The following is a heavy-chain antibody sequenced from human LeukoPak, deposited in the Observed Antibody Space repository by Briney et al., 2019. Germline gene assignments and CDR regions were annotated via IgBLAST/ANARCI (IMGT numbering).Heavy chain of an antibody. CDR1: GFTFSSYG. V-gene: IGHV3-30*02. CDR3: AKRTEDGSGSYNYFDY. J-gene: IGHJ4*02. CDR2: IRYDGSNK. Sequence: GGSLRLSCAASGFTFSSYGMHWVRQAPGKGLEWVAFIRYDGSNKYYADSVKGRFTISRDKSKNTLYLQMNSLRAEDTAVYYCAKRTEDGSGSYNYFDYWGQGTLVTVSS. D-gene: IGHD3-10*01.